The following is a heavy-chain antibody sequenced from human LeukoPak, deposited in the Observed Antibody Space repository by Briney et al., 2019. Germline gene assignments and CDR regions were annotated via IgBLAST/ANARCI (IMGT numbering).Heavy chain of an antibody. D-gene: IGHD1-1*01. V-gene: IGHV3-20*04. Sequence: PGGSLRLSCAASGFTFDDYGMSWVRQAPGKGLEWVSGINWNGGSTGYADSVKGRFTISRDNAKNSLYLQMNSLRAEDTAVYYCAKDRWTEVDAFDIWGQGTMVTVSS. CDR2: INWNGGST. CDR1: GFTFDDYG. CDR3: AKDRWTEVDAFDI. J-gene: IGHJ3*02.